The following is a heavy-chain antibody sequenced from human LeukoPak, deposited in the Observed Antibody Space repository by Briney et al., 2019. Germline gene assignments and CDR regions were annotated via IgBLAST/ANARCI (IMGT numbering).Heavy chain of an antibody. CDR1: GFTLSTYW. D-gene: IGHD6-25*01. J-gene: IGHJ2*01. CDR2: INSDGSRT. Sequence: GGSLRLSCAASGFTLSTYWMHWVRQAPGKGLVWVSGINSDGSRTNYADSVKGRFTISRDNAKSSLYLQMNSLRAEDTAVYDCARGPPWYFDFWGRGALVTVSS. CDR3: ARGPPWYFDF. V-gene: IGHV3-74*01.